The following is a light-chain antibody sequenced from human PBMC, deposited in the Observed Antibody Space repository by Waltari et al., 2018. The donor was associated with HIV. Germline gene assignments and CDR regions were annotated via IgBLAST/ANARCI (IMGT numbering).Light chain of an antibody. CDR1: QSISSK. J-gene: IGKJ4*01. V-gene: IGKV3-15*01. Sequence: EIVMTQSPATLSLSQGERATLSCRASQSISSKLAWYQQKPGQPPRLLIYSASTRVAGIPARFSGSGSGTEFTLTISSLQSEDFAVYYCQQYNNWPPITFGGGTKVAIK. CDR2: SAS. CDR3: QQYNNWPPIT.